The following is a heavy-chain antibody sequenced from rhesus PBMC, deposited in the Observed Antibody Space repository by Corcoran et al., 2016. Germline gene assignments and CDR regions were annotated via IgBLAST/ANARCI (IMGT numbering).Heavy chain of an antibody. D-gene: IGHD6-25*01. Sequence: EVQLVESGGRLVQSGGSLRLSYPASGFTFRSYGMSWVRQAPGKGPEWVSSISSASSYIYYADAVKGRFTISRDNAKNSLCLQMNSLRAEDTAVYYCTSEWQLYYFDYWGQGVLVTVSS. J-gene: IGHJ4*01. CDR3: TSEWQLYYFDY. V-gene: IGHV3S16*01. CDR1: GFTFRSYG. CDR2: ISSASSYI.